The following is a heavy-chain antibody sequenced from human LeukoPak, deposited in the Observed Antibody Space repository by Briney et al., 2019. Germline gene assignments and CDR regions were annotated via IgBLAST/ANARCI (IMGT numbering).Heavy chain of an antibody. V-gene: IGHV3-48*01. CDR3: ARDGDWAFDY. J-gene: IGHJ4*02. CDR2: ISLTTTTV. Sequence: GGSLRLSCAASGFTFSSSYSMNWVRQAPGKGLEWVAHISLTTTTVSYADSVKGRFTMSRDNAKNSLFLQMNSLRAEDTAVYYCARDGDWAFDYWGQGTLVTVSS. D-gene: IGHD2-21*02. CDR1: GFTFSSSYS.